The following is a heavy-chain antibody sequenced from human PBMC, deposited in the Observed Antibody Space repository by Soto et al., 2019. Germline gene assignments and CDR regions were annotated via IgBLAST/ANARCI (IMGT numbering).Heavy chain of an antibody. CDR1: GYTLTGYY. CDR3: ARGRGNYVNGMDV. CDR2: INPNSGGT. D-gene: IGHD4-4*01. Sequence: ASVKVSCKASGYTLTGYYMHWVRQAPGQGLEWMGWINPNSGGTNYAQKFQGWVTMTRDTSISTAYMELSRLRSDNTAVYYCARGRGNYVNGMDVWGQGTTVTGSS. V-gene: IGHV1-2*04. J-gene: IGHJ6*02.